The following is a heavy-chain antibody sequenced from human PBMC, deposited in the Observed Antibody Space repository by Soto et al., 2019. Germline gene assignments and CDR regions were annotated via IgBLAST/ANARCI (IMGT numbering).Heavy chain of an antibody. D-gene: IGHD6-13*01. Sequence: SETLSLTCTVSGGSISSYYWSWIRQPPGKGLEWIGYIYYSGSTNYNPSLKSRVTISVDTSKNQFSLKLSSVTAADTAVYYCARSRDKAKAAAYNWFDPWGQGTLVTVSS. CDR1: GGSISSYY. V-gene: IGHV4-59*01. CDR3: ARSRDKAKAAAYNWFDP. J-gene: IGHJ5*02. CDR2: IYYSGST.